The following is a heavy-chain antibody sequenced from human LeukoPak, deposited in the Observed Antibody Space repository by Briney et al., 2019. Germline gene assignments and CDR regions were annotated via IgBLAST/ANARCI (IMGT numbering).Heavy chain of an antibody. CDR2: IYYSGST. CDR1: GGSFSGYY. D-gene: IGHD6-13*01. Sequence: SETLSLTCAVYGGSFSGYYWSWIRQHPGKGLEWIGYIYYSGSTYYNPSLKSRVTISVDTSKNQFSLKLSSVTAADTAVYYCARDRIAAAPGSGFDIWGQGTMVTVSS. V-gene: IGHV4-31*11. CDR3: ARDRIAAAPGSGFDI. J-gene: IGHJ3*02.